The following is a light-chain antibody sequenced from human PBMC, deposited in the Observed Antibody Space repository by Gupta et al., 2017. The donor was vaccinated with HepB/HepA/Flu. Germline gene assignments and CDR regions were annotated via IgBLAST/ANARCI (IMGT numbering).Light chain of an antibody. J-gene: IGKJ1*01. CDR2: GAS. CDR3: QQYGDWPPWT. CDR1: QSVSSN. V-gene: IGKV3-15*01. Sequence: EVVMTQSPATLSVSPGERVTLSCRASQSVSSNLAWYQQRPGQAPTLLIYGASTRATGVPARFSGGGSGTEFTLTISSRQSEDFAVYFCQQYGDWPPWTFGQGTKVEIK.